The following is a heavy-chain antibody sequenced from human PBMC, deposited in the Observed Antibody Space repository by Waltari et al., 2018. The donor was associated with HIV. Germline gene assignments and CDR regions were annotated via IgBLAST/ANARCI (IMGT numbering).Heavy chain of an antibody. CDR2: ISGSGGGT. J-gene: IGHJ3*02. D-gene: IGHD3-10*01. CDR1: GFTFRSFV. V-gene: IGHV3-23*01. Sequence: EVQLLESGGGLVQPGGSLRLSCAASGFTFRSFVMRWVRQAPGKGLDWVSGISGSGGGTYYPDSVKGRFTISRDNSKNTLYLQMNSLRAEDTAIYYCAKLIRDDGAFHIWGQGTMVTVSS. CDR3: AKLIRDDGAFHI.